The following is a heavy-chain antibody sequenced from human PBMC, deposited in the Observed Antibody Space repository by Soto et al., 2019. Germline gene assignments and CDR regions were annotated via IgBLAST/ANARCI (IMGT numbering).Heavy chain of an antibody. V-gene: IGHV4-4*09. CDR2: IYRSGST. D-gene: IGHD3-16*01. CDR3: ARTLDYGHMDV. CDR1: GDSVRNQY. J-gene: IGHJ6*03. Sequence: PSETLSLTCTVSGDSVRNQYWSWIRRPPGRGLEWIGYIYRSGSTKYNPSLKNRLTNSVDTSKNQITLKLSSVTAADTAVYYCARTLDYGHMDVWGKGTTVT.